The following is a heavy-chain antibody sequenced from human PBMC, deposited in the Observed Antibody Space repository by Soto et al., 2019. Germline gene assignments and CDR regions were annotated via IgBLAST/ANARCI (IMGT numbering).Heavy chain of an antibody. CDR2: IYWDDDN. D-gene: IGHD6-19*01. CDR1: GFSLTSNAVG. V-gene: IGHV2-5*02. CDR3: AHGSGWLFDF. J-gene: IGHJ4*02. Sequence: QITLKESGPTLVKPTQTLTLTCTFSGFSLTSNAVGVGWFRQPPGKALEWLALIYWDDDNHYSPSLKSRLTFTKDTSKNQVVLIMTNMDPVDIATYYCAHGSGWLFDFWGQGTLVTVSS.